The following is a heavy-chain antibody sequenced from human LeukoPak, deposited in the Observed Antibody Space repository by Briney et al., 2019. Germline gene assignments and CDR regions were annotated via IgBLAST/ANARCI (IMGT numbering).Heavy chain of an antibody. J-gene: IGHJ6*02. CDR3: AKVAAAVYYYGMDV. V-gene: IGHV3-9*01. CDR2: ISWNSGSI. CDR1: GFTFDDYA. D-gene: IGHD6-13*01. Sequence: ALRLSCAASGFTFDDYAMHWVRQAPGKGLEWVSGISWNSGSIGYADSVKGRFTISRDNAKNSLYLQMNSLRAEDTALYYCAKVAAAVYYYGMDVWGQGTTVTVSS.